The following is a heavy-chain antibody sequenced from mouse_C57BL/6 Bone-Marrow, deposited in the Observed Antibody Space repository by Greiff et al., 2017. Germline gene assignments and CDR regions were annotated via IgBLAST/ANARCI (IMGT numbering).Heavy chain of an antibody. J-gene: IGHJ1*03. Sequence: QVQLKQSGPELVKPGASVKISCKASGYAFSSSWMNWVKQRPGKGLEWIGRLYPGDGDTNYNGKFKGKATLTADKSSSTAYMPLSSLTTENSAVYFCALYGSDWDFDVWGTGTTVTVSS. CDR1: GYAFSSSW. CDR3: ALYGSDWDFDV. D-gene: IGHD1-1*01. V-gene: IGHV1-82*01. CDR2: LYPGDGDT.